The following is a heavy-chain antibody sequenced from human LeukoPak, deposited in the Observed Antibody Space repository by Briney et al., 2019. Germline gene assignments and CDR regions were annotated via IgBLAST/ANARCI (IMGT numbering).Heavy chain of an antibody. V-gene: IGHV3-7*01. J-gene: IGHJ4*02. CDR3: ARDRTGNDY. CDR2: IKEDGSEK. Sequence: GGSLRLSCAASGLTFSSHWMSWIRQAPGKGLEWVANIKEDGSEKYYVDSVRGRFTISRDNAKNSLSLQMNSLRAEDTAVYYCARDRTGNDYWGQGALVTVSS. CDR1: GLTFSSHW. D-gene: IGHD1-1*01.